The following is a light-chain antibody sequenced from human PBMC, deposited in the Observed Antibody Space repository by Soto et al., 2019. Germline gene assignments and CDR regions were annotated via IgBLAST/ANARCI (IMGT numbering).Light chain of an antibody. V-gene: IGKV3-20*01. CDR2: GAS. CDR1: QSVSSSY. Sequence: EIVLTQSPGTPSLSPGERATLSCRASQSVSSSYLAWHQQKPGQAPRLLMYGASSRATGIPDRFSGSGSGTDFILTISRLEPEDFAVYYCQQYGSSPWTFGQGTKVEIK. CDR3: QQYGSSPWT. J-gene: IGKJ1*01.